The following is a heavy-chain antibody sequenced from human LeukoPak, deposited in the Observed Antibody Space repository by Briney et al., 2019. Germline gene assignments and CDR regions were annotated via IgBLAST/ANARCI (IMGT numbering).Heavy chain of an antibody. CDR1: GFTFSSYG. Sequence: QPGRSLRLSCAASGFTFSSYGMHWVRQAPGKGLEWVAVIWYDGSNKYYTDSVKGRFTISRDNSKNTLYLQMNSLRAEDTAVYYCARDRDIVVVPVAISGGYGSGSYYPVSPLEYWGQGTLVTVSS. D-gene: IGHD2-2*01. CDR3: ARDRDIVVVPVAISGGYGSGSYYPVSPLEY. V-gene: IGHV3-33*01. J-gene: IGHJ4*02. CDR2: IWYDGSNK.